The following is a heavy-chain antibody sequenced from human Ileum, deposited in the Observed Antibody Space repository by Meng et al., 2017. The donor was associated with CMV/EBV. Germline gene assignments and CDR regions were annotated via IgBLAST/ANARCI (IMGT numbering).Heavy chain of an antibody. CDR2: INPNSGGT. J-gene: IGHJ4*02. Sequence: SGYTFTGYYMRWVRQAPGQGLEWMGWINPNSGGTNYAQKFQGRVTMTRDTSISTAYMELSRLRSDDTAVYYCARDTHGDSSSSGGDYWGQGTLVTVSS. D-gene: IGHD6-6*01. V-gene: IGHV1-2*02. CDR3: ARDTHGDSSSSGGDY. CDR1: GYTFTGYY.